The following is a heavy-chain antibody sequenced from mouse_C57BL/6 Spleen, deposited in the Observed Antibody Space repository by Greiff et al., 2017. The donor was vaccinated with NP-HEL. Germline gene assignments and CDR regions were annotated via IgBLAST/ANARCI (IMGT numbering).Heavy chain of an antibody. CDR3: ARSGGNYYYFDY. CDR2: IYPGDGDT. V-gene: IGHV1-80*01. Sequence: VQLQQSGAELVKPGASVKISCKASGYAFSGYWMNWVKQRPGKGLEWIGQIYPGDGDTNYNGKFKVKATLTVDKSSTTAYMHLSSLTSEDSAVYFCARSGGNYYYFDYWGQGTTLTVSS. J-gene: IGHJ2*01. CDR1: GYAFSGYW. D-gene: IGHD2-1*01.